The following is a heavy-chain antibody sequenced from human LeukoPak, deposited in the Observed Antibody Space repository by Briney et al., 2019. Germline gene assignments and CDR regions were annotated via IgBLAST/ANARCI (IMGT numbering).Heavy chain of an antibody. Sequence: GASVKVSCKASGYTFTGYYMHWVRQAPGQGLEWMGWINPNSGGTNYAQKFQGRVTMTRDTSISTAYMELSRLRSDDTAVYYCARWGTSGSQIAIDYWGQGTLVTVSS. CDR3: ARWGTSGSQIAIDY. V-gene: IGHV1-2*02. CDR1: GYTFTGYY. CDR2: INPNSGGT. J-gene: IGHJ4*02. D-gene: IGHD3-10*01.